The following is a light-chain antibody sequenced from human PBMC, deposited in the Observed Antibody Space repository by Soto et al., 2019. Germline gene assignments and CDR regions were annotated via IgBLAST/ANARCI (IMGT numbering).Light chain of an antibody. Sequence: QSVLTQPASVSGSPGQSITISCTGTSSDVGGYNYVSWYQQHPGKAPKLMIYDVKNRPSGVSTRYSGSKSGSTASLTISGLQAEDEADYYCSSYTSSSTVVFGGGTKLTVL. V-gene: IGLV2-14*01. J-gene: IGLJ2*01. CDR1: SSDVGGYNY. CDR2: DVK. CDR3: SSYTSSSTVV.